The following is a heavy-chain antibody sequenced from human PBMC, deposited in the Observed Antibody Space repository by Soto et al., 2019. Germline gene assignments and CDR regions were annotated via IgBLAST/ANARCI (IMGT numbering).Heavy chain of an antibody. CDR2: ISGSGSST. CDR3: AKANVIYCSITSCQRGYFDY. Sequence: GGSLRLSCAASGFPYGSYAMSWVRQAPGKGLEWVSAISGSGSSTYYADSVKGRFTISRDNSKNTLYLQMNSLRAEDTAVYYCAKANVIYCSITSCQRGYFDYWGQGTLVTVSS. V-gene: IGHV3-23*01. J-gene: IGHJ4*02. D-gene: IGHD2-2*01. CDR1: GFPYGSYA.